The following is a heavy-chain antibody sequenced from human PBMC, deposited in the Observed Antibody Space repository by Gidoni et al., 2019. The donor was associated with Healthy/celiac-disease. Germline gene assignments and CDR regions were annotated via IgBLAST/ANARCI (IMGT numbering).Heavy chain of an antibody. V-gene: IGHV4-39*01. D-gene: IGHD2-21*02. CDR2: IYYSGST. CDR3: ARSKRTLLAYCGGDCYSSYFDY. CDR1: GGSLSSRSYY. Sequence: QLQLQESGPGLVKPSETLSLTCTVSGGSLSSRSYYWGWIRQPPGKGLEWIGSIYYSGSTYYNPSLKSRVTISVDTSKNQFSLKLSSVTAADTAVYYCARSKRTLLAYCGGDCYSSYFDYWGQGTLVTVSS. J-gene: IGHJ4*02.